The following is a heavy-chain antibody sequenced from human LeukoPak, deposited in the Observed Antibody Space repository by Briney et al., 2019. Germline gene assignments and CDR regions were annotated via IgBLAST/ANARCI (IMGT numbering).Heavy chain of an antibody. CDR1: GYTFTGYY. V-gene: IGHV1-2*02. CDR3: ARDAGYYYDSSGYYWGAYFQH. J-gene: IGHJ1*01. CDR2: INPNSGGT. Sequence: ASVKVSCKASGYTFTGYYMHWVRQAPGQGLEWMGWINPNSGGTNYAQKFQGRVTMTRGTSISTAYMELSRLRSDDTAVYYCARDAGYYYDSSGYYWGAYFQHWGQGTLVTVSS. D-gene: IGHD3-22*01.